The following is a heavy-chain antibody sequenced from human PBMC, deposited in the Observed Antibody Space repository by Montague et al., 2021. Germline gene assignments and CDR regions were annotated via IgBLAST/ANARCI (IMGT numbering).Heavy chain of an antibody. CDR2: CHYRPEKKN. Sequence: CAISGDSDGGEEPRRRSEEHTSELQLPRQVICHYRPEKKNDYAESVKSRITIDPDTSKHQFSLHLNSVTPEDTAVYYCARIPVGSKYYFDFWGQGTLVTVSS. V-gene: IGHV6-1*01. J-gene: IGHJ4*02. D-gene: IGHD2-2*01. CDR1: GDSDGGEEPR. CDR3: ARIPVGSKYYFDF.